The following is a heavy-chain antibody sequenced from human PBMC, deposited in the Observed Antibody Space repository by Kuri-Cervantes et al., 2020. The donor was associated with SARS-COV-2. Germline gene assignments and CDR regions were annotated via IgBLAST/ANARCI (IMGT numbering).Heavy chain of an antibody. Sequence: ASVKVSCKVSGYTLTELSMHWVRQAPGEGLEWMGGFDPEDGETIYAQKFQGRVTMTEDTSTDTAYMELSSLRSEDTAVYYCATIAAAGTHPARDNHSYYFDYWGQGTLVTVSS. CDR2: FDPEDGET. J-gene: IGHJ4*02. D-gene: IGHD6-13*01. V-gene: IGHV1-24*01. CDR3: ATIAAAGTHPARDNHSYYFDY. CDR1: GYTLTELS.